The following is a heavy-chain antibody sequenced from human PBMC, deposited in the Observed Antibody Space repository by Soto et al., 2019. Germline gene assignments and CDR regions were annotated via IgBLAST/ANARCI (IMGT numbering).Heavy chain of an antibody. CDR2: ISSRSDI. CDR3: AREYTAWPLAYGLDV. CDR1: GFTFSTYS. D-gene: IGHD2-2*02. J-gene: IGHJ6*02. Sequence: LRLSCVGSGFTFSTYSINWVRQAPGKGLEWVSSISSRSDIYYADSVKGRFTISRDNAKNSVSLQMNSLRAEDTAVYYCAREYTAWPLAYGLDVWGQGTTVTV. V-gene: IGHV3-21*01.